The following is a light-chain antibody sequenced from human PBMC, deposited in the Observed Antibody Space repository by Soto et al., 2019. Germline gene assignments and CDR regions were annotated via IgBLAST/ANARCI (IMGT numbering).Light chain of an antibody. J-gene: IGKJ2*01. Sequence: DIQMTQSPSFLSASVGDRVTITCRASQSISSWLAWYQQKPGKAPKLLIYDASSLESGVPSRFSGSGSGTEFTLTISSLQPDDFATYYCQQYNSYSYTFGQGTKVDIK. V-gene: IGKV1-5*01. CDR2: DAS. CDR1: QSISSW. CDR3: QQYNSYSYT.